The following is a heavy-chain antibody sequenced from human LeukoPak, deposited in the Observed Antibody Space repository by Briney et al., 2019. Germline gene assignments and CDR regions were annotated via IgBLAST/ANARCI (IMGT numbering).Heavy chain of an antibody. CDR1: AGSISSSSYY. J-gene: IGHJ6*02. Sequence: SETLSLTCTVSAGSISSSSYYWGWIRQPQGEGLEWIGSIYYSGCTYYNPSLKSRVTISVDTSKNQFSLKLSSVTAADTAVYYCARLTPHYDSSGYLNYGMDVWGQGTTVTVSS. CDR3: ARLTPHYDSSGYLNYGMDV. D-gene: IGHD3-22*01. CDR2: IYYSGCT. V-gene: IGHV4-39*01.